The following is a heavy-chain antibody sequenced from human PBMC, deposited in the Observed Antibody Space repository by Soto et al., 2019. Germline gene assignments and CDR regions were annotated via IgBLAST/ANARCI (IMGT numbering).Heavy chain of an antibody. CDR3: ARGHIHRSYCGLDW. CDR2: ISSSSDHI. Sequence: EVQLVESGGGLVKAGGSLRLSCAASGFTFSSYAMNWVRQAPGKGLEWVSCISSSSDHIYYASSLKGRFTISRDNAKDSLYLQINSLTGEDTAMYYCARGHIHRSYCGLDWWGQCTLVTVSS. CDR1: GFTFSSYA. J-gene: IGHJ1*01. D-gene: IGHD3-9*01. V-gene: IGHV3-21*01.